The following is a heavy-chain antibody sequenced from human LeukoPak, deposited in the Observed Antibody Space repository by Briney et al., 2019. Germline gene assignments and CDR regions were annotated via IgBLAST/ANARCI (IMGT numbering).Heavy chain of an antibody. CDR3: ASEGTRAWDDYYYYMDV. CDR2: ISSSSSYI. D-gene: IGHD1-1*01. V-gene: IGHV3-21*01. J-gene: IGHJ6*03. CDR1: GFTFSSYS. Sequence: PGGSLRLSCAASGFTFSSYSMNWVRQAPGKGLEWVSSISSSSSYIYYADSVKGRFTISRDNAKNSLYLQMNSLRAEDTAVYYCASEGTRAWDDYYYYMDVWGKGTTVTVSS.